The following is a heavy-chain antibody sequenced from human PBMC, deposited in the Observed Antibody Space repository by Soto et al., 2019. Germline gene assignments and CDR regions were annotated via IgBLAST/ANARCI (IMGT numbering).Heavy chain of an antibody. CDR2: FSSDGRTT. CDR3: VRNVQFEFDF. CDR1: GFTFSIYG. Sequence: PGGSLRLSCVGSGFTFSIYGMNWVRQAPGKGLEWVAYFSSDGRTTYYADSVNGRFTISRDNPQNSLFLQMNSLRDEDTAMYHCVRNVQFEFDFWGQGTLVTVSS. V-gene: IGHV3-48*02. J-gene: IGHJ4*02.